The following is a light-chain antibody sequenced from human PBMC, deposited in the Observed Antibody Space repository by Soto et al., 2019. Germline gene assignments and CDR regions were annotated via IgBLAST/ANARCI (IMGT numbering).Light chain of an antibody. V-gene: IGKV3-15*01. Sequence: EIVMTQSPATLSVSPGKRVTLSCRASQSVSSDLAWYQQKPGQAPRLLIYGASTRATGVPARFSGSGSGTDFTLAISSLQSEDFAIYYCHQYNNWPPYTFVQGTKVDIK. J-gene: IGKJ2*01. CDR2: GAS. CDR1: QSVSSD. CDR3: HQYNNWPPYT.